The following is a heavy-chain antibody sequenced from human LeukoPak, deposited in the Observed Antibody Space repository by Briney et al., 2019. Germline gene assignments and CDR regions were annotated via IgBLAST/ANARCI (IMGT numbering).Heavy chain of an antibody. CDR2: ISAYNGNT. Sequence: ASVKVSCKASGYTFTSYGISWVRQAPGQGLEWMGWISAYNGNTNYAQKLQGRVTMTTDTSTSTAYMELRSLRSDDTAVYYCARSFYVRQLPYYYYGMDVWGQGTTVTVSS. CDR1: GYTFTSYG. V-gene: IGHV1-18*01. CDR3: ARSFYVRQLPYYYYGMDV. J-gene: IGHJ6*02. D-gene: IGHD2-2*01.